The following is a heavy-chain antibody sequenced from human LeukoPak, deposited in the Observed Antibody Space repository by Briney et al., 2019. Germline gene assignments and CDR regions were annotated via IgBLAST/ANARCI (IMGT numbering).Heavy chain of an antibody. V-gene: IGHV3-20*04. CDR1: GFTFDDYG. D-gene: IGHD5-12*01. CDR2: INWNGGST. J-gene: IGHJ6*03. Sequence: GGSLRLSCAAYGFTFDDYGMNWVRQAPGKGLEWVSDINWNGGSTGYADSVKGRFTISRDNAKNTLYLQMNSLRAEDTAVYYCAKDTVKVTTIRRVPHYMDVWGKGTTVTISS. CDR3: AKDTVKVTTIRRVPHYMDV.